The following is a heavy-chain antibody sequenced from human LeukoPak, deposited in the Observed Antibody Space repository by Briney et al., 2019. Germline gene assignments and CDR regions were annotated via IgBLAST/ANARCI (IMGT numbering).Heavy chain of an antibody. CDR3: AKRHRDGYNSPHDY. J-gene: IGHJ4*02. Sequence: PGGSLRLSCAAPGFTFSNAWMSWVRQAPGKGLESVSGISGSGTTIYYADSVKGRFTISRDNSKNTLYLEMNSLTSDDTAVYYCAKRHRDGYNSPHDYWGQGTLVFVSS. CDR2: ISGSGTTI. CDR1: GFTFSNAW. V-gene: IGHV3-23*01. D-gene: IGHD5-24*01.